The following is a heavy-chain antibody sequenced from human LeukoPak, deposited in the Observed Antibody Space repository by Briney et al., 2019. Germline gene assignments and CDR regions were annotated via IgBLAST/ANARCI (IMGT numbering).Heavy chain of an antibody. J-gene: IGHJ5*02. V-gene: IGHV3-48*03. CDR3: ARDKITIFGVERSPTNWFDP. CDR1: GFSFGSYE. CDR2: ISSSGSTI. Sequence: GGSLRLSCVASGFSFGSYEMTWVRQAPGKGLEWVSYISSSGSTIYYADSVKGRFTISRDNSKNTLYLQMNSLRAEDTAVYYCARDKITIFGVERSPTNWFDPWGQGTLVTVSS. D-gene: IGHD3-3*01.